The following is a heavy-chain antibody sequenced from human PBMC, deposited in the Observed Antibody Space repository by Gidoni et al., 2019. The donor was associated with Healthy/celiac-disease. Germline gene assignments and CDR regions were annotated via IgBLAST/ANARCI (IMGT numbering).Heavy chain of an antibody. CDR2: IWYAGSNK. V-gene: IGHV3-33*01. CDR1: GFTFSSYG. J-gene: IGHJ4*02. CDR3: AREGTSTSGSYSYYFDY. Sequence: LRLSCAASGFTFSSYGMHWVRQAPGKGLEWVAVIWYAGSNKYYADSVKGRFTISIDNSKNTLYLQMNSLRAEDTAVYYCAREGTSTSGSYSYYFDYWGQGTLVTVSS. D-gene: IGHD1-26*01.